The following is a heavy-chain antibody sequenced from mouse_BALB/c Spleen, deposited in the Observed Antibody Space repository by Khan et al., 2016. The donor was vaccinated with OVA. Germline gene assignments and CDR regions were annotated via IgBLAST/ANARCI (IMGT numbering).Heavy chain of an antibody. J-gene: IGHJ3*01. CDR1: GYSFTTYY. V-gene: IGHV1S135*01. CDR3: RRQGYYAWFTY. Sequence: VQLQQSGPELMKPGASVKLSCMASGYSFTTYYITWVLQSPGTSLEWIGYIDTFSGGTTYTEKFKGRATLPVDKSSSTAYMHLSNLTSEDSAVYYCRRQGYYAWFTYWGQGTLVTVSA. D-gene: IGHD2-3*01. CDR2: IDTFSGGT.